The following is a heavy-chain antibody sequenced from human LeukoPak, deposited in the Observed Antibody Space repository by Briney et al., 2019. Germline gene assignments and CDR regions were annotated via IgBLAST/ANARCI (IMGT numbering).Heavy chain of an antibody. Sequence: GGSLRLSCATSGFIFSNYVMNWVRQAPGKRLEWVAVISYDGSNVYYADSVKGRFTISRDNSRNTLYLQMNSLRVEDMGIYYCAGVASWGQGTLVTVSS. CDR3: AGVAS. J-gene: IGHJ5*02. CDR2: ISYDGSNV. CDR1: GFIFSNYV. V-gene: IGHV3-30*04. D-gene: IGHD2-21*01.